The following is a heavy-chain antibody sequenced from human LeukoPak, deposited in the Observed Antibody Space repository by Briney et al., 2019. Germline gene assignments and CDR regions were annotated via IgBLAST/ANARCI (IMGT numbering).Heavy chain of an antibody. Sequence: ASVKVSCKASGYTFTGYYVNWVRQAPGQGLEWMGRINPNSGGTNYAQKFEGRVTMTRDTSINTAYMELSSLRSDDTAVYYCARGTLDYWGQGTLVTASS. J-gene: IGHJ4*02. CDR1: GYTFTGYY. CDR3: ARGTLDY. D-gene: IGHD1/OR15-1a*01. V-gene: IGHV1-2*06. CDR2: INPNSGGT.